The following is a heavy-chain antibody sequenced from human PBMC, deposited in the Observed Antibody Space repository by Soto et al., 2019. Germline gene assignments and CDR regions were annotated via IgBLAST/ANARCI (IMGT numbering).Heavy chain of an antibody. CDR3: ARANPRAFDI. J-gene: IGHJ3*02. CDR1: GGSFSGYY. V-gene: IGHV4-34*01. CDR2: INHSGST. Sequence: NPSETLSLTCAVYGGSFSGYYWSWIRQPPGKGLEWIGEINHSGSTNYNPSLKSRVTISVDTSKNQFSLKLSSVTVADTAVYYCARANPRAFDIWGQGTMVTVSS.